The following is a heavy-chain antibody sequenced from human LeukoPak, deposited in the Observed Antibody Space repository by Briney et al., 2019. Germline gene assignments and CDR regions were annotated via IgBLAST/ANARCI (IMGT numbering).Heavy chain of an antibody. CDR2: INHSGAT. CDR3: ARGLYDDYGDYVPLDY. D-gene: IGHD4-17*01. CDR1: GGAFTGYY. V-gene: IGHV4-34*09. J-gene: IGHJ4*02. Sequence: PSETLSLTCAGSGGAFTGYYWSWIRQPPGKGLEWIGEINHSGATNYNPSLKSRVTISVDTSKNQFSLKLSSVTAADTAVYYCARGLYDDYGDYVPLDYWGQGTLVTVSS.